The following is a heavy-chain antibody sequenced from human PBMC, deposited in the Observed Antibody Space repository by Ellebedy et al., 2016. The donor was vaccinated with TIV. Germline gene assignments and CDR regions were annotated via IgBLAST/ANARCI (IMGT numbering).Heavy chain of an antibody. CDR3: ARDVVVTAIRYYYYGMDV. D-gene: IGHD2-21*02. CDR1: GGSVSSGSYY. J-gene: IGHJ6*02. Sequence: GSLRLSXTVSGGSVSSGSYYWSWIRQPPGKGLEWIGYIYYSGSTNYNPSLKSRVTISVDTSKNQFSLKLSSVTAADTAVYYCARDVVVTAIRYYYYGMDVWGQGTTVTVSS. V-gene: IGHV4-61*01. CDR2: IYYSGST.